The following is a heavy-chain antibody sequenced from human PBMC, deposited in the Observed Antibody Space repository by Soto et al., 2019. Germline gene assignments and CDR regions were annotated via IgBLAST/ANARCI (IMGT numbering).Heavy chain of an antibody. CDR2: ISGSGGGT. Sequence: EVQLLESGGGLVQPGGSLRLSCAASGFTFSSYAMSWVRQAPGKGLEWVSAISGSGGGTYYADSVKGRFTISRDNSKNTLYLQMNSLRAEDTAVYYCAKGESLWFGELSFRYYYGMDVWGQGTTVTVSS. D-gene: IGHD3-10*01. CDR3: AKGESLWFGELSFRYYYGMDV. V-gene: IGHV3-23*01. CDR1: GFTFSSYA. J-gene: IGHJ6*02.